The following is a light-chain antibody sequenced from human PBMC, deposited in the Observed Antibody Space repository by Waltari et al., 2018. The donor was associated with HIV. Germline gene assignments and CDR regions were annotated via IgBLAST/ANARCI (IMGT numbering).Light chain of an antibody. V-gene: IGKV1-39*01. CDR3: QQSYSSLST. CDR2: AAS. J-gene: IGKJ2*01. Sequence: DIQMTQSPSSLSASLGARVTITCRASQSIDTYLNWYQQRPGEAPKLLIYAASNLQSGVPSRFSGRGSGTDFTLTISSLQPEDFATYFCQQSYSSLSTFGQGTKL. CDR1: QSIDTY.